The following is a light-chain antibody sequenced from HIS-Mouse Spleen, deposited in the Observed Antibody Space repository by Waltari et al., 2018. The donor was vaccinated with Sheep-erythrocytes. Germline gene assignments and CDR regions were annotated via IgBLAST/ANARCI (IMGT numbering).Light chain of an antibody. CDR2: RDS. V-gene: IGLV3-9*01. CDR3: QVWDSSTL. CDR1: NIASKN. J-gene: IGLJ2*01. Sequence: SYELTQPLSVSVALGQTARITCGGNNIASKNVHWYQQKPGQAPVLVIYRDSNRPSGIPERFSGSNSGNTATLTISRAQAGDEADYYCQVWDSSTLFGGGTKLTVL.